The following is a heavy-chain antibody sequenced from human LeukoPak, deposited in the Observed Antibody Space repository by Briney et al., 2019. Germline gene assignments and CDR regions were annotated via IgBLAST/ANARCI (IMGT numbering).Heavy chain of an antibody. V-gene: IGHV4-59*01. CDR2: IFYSGST. Sequence: SETLSLTRTVSGGSISSYYWSWIRQPPGKGLEWIGYIFYSGSTNHNPSLKSRVTISVDTSKNQFSLKLSSVTAADTAVYYCASGSSWYPGYWGQGTLVTVSS. J-gene: IGHJ4*02. D-gene: IGHD6-13*01. CDR3: ASGSSWYPGY. CDR1: GGSISSYY.